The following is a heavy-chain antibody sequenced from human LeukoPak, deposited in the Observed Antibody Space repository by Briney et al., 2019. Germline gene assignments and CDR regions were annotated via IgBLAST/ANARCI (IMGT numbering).Heavy chain of an antibody. CDR3: VSGMIEFDY. D-gene: IGHD3-22*01. Sequence: GGSLRLSCAASGFTFSRFWMSCVRQAPGKGLEGVANIKQEGRDKYYVDSVKGRFTIYRDNAKNSLFLQMNSLRVEDTSVYYCVSGMIEFDYWGQGTRVTVSS. J-gene: IGHJ4*02. CDR2: IKQEGRDK. V-gene: IGHV3-7*01. CDR1: GFTFSRFW.